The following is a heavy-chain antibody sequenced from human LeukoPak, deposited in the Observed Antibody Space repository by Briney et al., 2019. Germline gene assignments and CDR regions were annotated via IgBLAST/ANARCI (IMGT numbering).Heavy chain of an antibody. CDR1: GYTFTGYY. D-gene: IGHD3-16*02. Sequence: VASVKVSCKASGYTFTGYYMHWVRQAPGQGLEWMGWINPHSGDTKYAQKFQGRVTMTRDTSITTAYMELSSLRSDDTAVYYCARIYRGPDFWGQGTLVTVSS. V-gene: IGHV1-2*02. CDR3: ARIYRGPDF. CDR2: INPHSGDT. J-gene: IGHJ4*02.